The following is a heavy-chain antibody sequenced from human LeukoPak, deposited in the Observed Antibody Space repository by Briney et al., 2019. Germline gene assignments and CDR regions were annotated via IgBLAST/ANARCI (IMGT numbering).Heavy chain of an antibody. J-gene: IGHJ4*02. Sequence: GGSLRLSCAASGFTFSSYGMHWVRQAPGKGLEWVAFIRYDGSNKYYADSVKGRFTISRDNSKNTLYLQMNSLRAEDTAVYYCAKDTDYDSSGTLDYWGQGTLVTVSS. CDR1: GFTFSSYG. CDR2: IRYDGSNK. D-gene: IGHD3-22*01. V-gene: IGHV3-30*02. CDR3: AKDTDYDSSGTLDY.